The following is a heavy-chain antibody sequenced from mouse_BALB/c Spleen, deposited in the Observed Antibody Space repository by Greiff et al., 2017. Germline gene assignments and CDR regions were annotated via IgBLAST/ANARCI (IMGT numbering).Heavy chain of an antibody. CDR1: GYSITSDYA. CDR3: AKGVITYYFDY. V-gene: IGHV3-2*02. CDR2: ISYSGST. D-gene: IGHD2-4*01. Sequence: EVQRVESGPGLVKPSQSLSLTCTVTGYSITSDYAWNWIRQFPGNKLEWMGYISYSGSTSYNPSLKSRISITRDTSKNQFFLQLNSVTTEDTATYYCAKGVITYYFDYWGQGTTLTVSS. J-gene: IGHJ2*01.